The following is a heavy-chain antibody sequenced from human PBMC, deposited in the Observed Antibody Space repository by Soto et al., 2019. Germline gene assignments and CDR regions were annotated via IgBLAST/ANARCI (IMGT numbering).Heavy chain of an antibody. CDR3: AKDGASGSYPPYYYFGMDV. J-gene: IGHJ6*02. CDR1: GFTFSSYA. D-gene: IGHD1-26*01. CDR2: ISGSGGNA. Sequence: EVQLLESGGGLVQPGGSLRLSCAASGFTFSSYAMSWVRQAPGKGLEWVSIISGSGGNAYYADSVKGRFSISRENSKNTLRLQMNSLRADDTAVYYCAKDGASGSYPPYYYFGMDVWGQGTTVTVSS. V-gene: IGHV3-23*01.